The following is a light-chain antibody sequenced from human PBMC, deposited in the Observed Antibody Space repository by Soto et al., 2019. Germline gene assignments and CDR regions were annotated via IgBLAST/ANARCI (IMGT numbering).Light chain of an antibody. CDR2: DAF. V-gene: IGKV1-5*01. Sequence: DIQMTQSPSTLSASVGDRVTITCRASQSFTGMLAWYQQKPGKAPKLLIYDAFTLKSGVPSRYSGSGSGTEFTLTIRGLQPDDFATYYCQQYHSYSTFGQGTKVEIK. J-gene: IGKJ2*01. CDR1: QSFTGM. CDR3: QQYHSYST.